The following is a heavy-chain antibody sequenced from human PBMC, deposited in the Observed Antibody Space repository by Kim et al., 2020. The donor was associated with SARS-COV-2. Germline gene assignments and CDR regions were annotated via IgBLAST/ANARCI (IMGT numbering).Heavy chain of an antibody. CDR1: GGSISSSSYY. V-gene: IGHV4-39*01. J-gene: IGHJ6*02. CDR3: ARLTVTTFQVPSYGMDV. CDR2: IYYSGST. D-gene: IGHD4-4*01. Sequence: SETLSLTCTVSGGSISSSSYYWGWIRQPPGKGLEWIGSIYYSGSTYYNPSLKSRVTISVDTSKNQFSLKLSSVTAADTAVYYCARLTVTTFQVPSYGMDVWGQGTTVTVSS.